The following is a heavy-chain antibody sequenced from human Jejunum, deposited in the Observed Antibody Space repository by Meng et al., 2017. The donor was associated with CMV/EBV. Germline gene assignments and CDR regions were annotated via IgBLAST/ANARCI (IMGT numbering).Heavy chain of an antibody. Sequence: QAQLHESRPGLVKPSGTLSLPRVVSGGSLIGTNWWNWVLQPPGGGLEWIGEIFHSGATNYNPSLKSRVTISIDNSKNQFSLKLTSMTAADTAVYFCGDPPAGYWGQGILVTVSS. CDR3: GDPPAGY. J-gene: IGHJ4*02. V-gene: IGHV4-4*02. CDR1: GGSLIGTNW. CDR2: IFHSGAT.